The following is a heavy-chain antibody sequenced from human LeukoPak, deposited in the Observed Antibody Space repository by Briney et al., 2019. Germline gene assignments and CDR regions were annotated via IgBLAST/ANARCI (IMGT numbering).Heavy chain of an antibody. CDR2: IVLSGPPS. Sequence: AGSLRLSCAVSGFPFTRFYMSWMRQAPGKGLEWISYIVLSGPPSDYADCVRGRFTISTNNASNSLYLEMNGPRAEDTAVYYCARKDFSTSSFSYWGQGTLVSASS. CDR3: ARKDFSTSSFSY. V-gene: IGHV3-11*04. D-gene: IGHD2-2*01. J-gene: IGHJ4*02. CDR1: GFPFTRFY.